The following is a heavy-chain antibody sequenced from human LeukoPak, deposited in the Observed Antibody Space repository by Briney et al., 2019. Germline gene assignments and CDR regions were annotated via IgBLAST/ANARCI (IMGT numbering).Heavy chain of an antibody. D-gene: IGHD5-24*01. V-gene: IGHV4-34*01. Sequence: SETLSLTCAVYGGSFSGYYWSWIRQPPGKGLEWIGEINHSGSTNYNPSLKSRVTISVDTSKNQFSLKLSSVTAADTAVYYCATHDRVRPRDGYNRGSDYWGQGTLVTVSS. CDR2: INHSGST. J-gene: IGHJ4*02. CDR3: ATHDRVRPRDGYNRGSDY. CDR1: GGSFSGYY.